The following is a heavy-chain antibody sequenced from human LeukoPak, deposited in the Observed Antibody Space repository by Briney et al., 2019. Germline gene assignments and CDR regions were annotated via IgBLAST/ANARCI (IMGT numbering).Heavy chain of an antibody. CDR2: INHSGST. J-gene: IGHJ4*02. V-gene: IGHV4-34*01. D-gene: IGHD1-1*01. CDR3: AREGGYNWKKFDY. Sequence: SETLSLTCAVYGGSFSGYYWSWIRQPPGKGLEWIGEINHSGSTNYNPSLKSRVTISVDTSKNQFSLELSSVTAADTAVYYCAREGGYNWKKFDYWGQETLVTVSS. CDR1: GGSFSGYY.